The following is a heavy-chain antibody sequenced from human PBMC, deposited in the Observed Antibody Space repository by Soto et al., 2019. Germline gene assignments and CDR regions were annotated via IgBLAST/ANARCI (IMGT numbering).Heavy chain of an antibody. V-gene: IGHV4-39*01. Sequence: SETLSLTCTVSGGSISSGDYYWSWVRQPPGKGLEWIGEIYHSGSTNYNPSLKSRVTISLDKSKNQFSLKLSSVTAADTAVYYCVRHAQWIIRAYWGQGSLVTVSS. D-gene: IGHD5-12*01. J-gene: IGHJ4*02. CDR1: GGSISSGDYY. CDR2: IYHSGST. CDR3: VRHAQWIIRAY.